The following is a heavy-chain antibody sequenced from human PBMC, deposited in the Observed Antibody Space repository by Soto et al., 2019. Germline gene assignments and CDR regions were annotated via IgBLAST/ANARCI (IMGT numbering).Heavy chain of an antibody. V-gene: IGHV5-10-1*01. Sequence: GESLKISCQGSGYTVSNYWFTWVRQMPGKGLEWMGRIDPGDSYTNYNPSFQGHVTISADKSLNTAYLQWSSLKASDTAMYSCARHGPSGGHGYNHALDYLGQGTLVTVSS. CDR3: ARHGPSGGHGYNHALDY. CDR2: IDPGDSYT. J-gene: IGHJ4*02. CDR1: GYTVSNYW. D-gene: IGHD5-12*01.